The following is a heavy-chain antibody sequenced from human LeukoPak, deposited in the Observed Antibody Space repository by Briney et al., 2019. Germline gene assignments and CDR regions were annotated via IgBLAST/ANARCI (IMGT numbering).Heavy chain of an antibody. J-gene: IGHJ1*01. D-gene: IGHD1-1*01. CDR1: GFTFSDYS. CDR2: ISRWSRQL. V-gene: IGHV3-21*04. Sequence: GGSLRLSCAASGFTFSDYSMNWLRQAPGKGLEWVSSISRWSRQLYYAGSVKGRFTISRDNAKNSLYLQMNSLTAEDRAVYYCLRNLMGAGGTTAYFHHWGQGPLVSVSS. CDR3: LRNLMGAGGTTAYFHH.